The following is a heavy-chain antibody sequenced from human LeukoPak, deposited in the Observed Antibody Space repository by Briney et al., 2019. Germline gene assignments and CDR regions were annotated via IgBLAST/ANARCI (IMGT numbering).Heavy chain of an antibody. CDR1: GGSFSGYY. V-gene: IGHV4-34*01. J-gene: IGHJ3*02. CDR2: INHSGST. D-gene: IGHD4-23*01. CDR3: ASARGGNSYAFDI. Sequence: SETLSLTCAVYGGSFSGYYWSWIRQPPGKGLEWIGEINHSGSTNYNPSLKSRVTISVDTSKNQFSLKLSSVTAAGTAVYYCASARGGNSYAFDIWGQGTMVTVSS.